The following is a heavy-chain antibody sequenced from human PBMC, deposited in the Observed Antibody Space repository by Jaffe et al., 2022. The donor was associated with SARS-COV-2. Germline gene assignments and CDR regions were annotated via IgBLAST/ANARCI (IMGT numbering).Heavy chain of an antibody. CDR2: IYTSGST. D-gene: IGHD3-16*01. Sequence: QVQLQESGPGLVKPSQTLSLTCTVSGGSISSGSYYWSWIRQPAGKGLEWIGRIYTSGSTNYNPSLKSRVTISVDTSKNQFSLKLSSVTAADTAVYYCARDIIEGSPPLDYYYGMDVWGQGTTVTVSS. CDR1: GGSISSGSYY. V-gene: IGHV4-61*02. J-gene: IGHJ6*02. CDR3: ARDIIEGSPPLDYYYGMDV.